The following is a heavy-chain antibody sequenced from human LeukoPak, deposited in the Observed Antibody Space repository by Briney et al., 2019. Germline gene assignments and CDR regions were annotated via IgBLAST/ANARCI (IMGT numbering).Heavy chain of an antibody. D-gene: IGHD6-13*01. Sequence: GASVKVSCKASGGTFISYAISWVRQAPGQGLEWMGWISAYNGNTNYAQKLQGRVTMTTDTSTSTAYMELRSLRSDDTAVYYCASSYSSSPRTYYYYYMDVWGKGTPVTVSS. CDR3: ASSYSSSPRTYYYYYMDV. V-gene: IGHV1-18*01. J-gene: IGHJ6*03. CDR1: GGTFISYA. CDR2: ISAYNGNT.